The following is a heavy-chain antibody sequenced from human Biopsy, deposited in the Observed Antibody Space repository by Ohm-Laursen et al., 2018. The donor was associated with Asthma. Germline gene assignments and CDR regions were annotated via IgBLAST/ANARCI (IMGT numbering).Heavy chain of an antibody. CDR1: GFAVSRDH. CDR3: ARGYSSNWSHYYFDY. Sequence: SLRLSCAASGFAVSRDHMFWVRQAPGKGLEWVSVIYSGGTSYTADPVRGRFTISRDFSKNTLHLQMHSLRVEDTAVYYCARGYSSNWSHYYFDYWGQGTLVTVSS. D-gene: IGHD6-13*01. J-gene: IGHJ4*02. CDR2: IYSGGTS. V-gene: IGHV3-53*01.